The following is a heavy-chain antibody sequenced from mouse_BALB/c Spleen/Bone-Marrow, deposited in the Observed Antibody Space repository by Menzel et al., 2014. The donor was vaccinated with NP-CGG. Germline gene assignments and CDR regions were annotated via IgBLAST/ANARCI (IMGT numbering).Heavy chain of an antibody. CDR3: ARNWDVGFAY. J-gene: IGHJ3*01. V-gene: IGHV4-1*02. CDR2: INPDSSTI. CDR1: GFDFSRYW. D-gene: IGHD4-1*01. Sequence: EVQLQESGGGLVQPGGSLKLSYAASGFDFSRYWMSWVRQAPGKGLEWIGEINPDSSTINYTPSLKDKFIISRDNAKNTLYLQMSKVRPEDTALYYCARNWDVGFAYWGQGTLVTVSA.